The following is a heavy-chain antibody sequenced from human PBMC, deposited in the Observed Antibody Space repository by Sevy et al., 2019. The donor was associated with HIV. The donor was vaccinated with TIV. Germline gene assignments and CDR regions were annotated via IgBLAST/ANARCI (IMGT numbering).Heavy chain of an antibody. Sequence: VGSLRLSCAASGFTFSSYWMSWVRQAPGKGLEWVANIKQDGSEKYYVDSVKGRFTISRDNAKNSLYLQMNSLRAEDTAVYYCARTYYYDSSGYDYWGQGTLVTVSS. D-gene: IGHD3-22*01. CDR3: ARTYYYDSSGYDY. CDR1: GFTFSSYW. V-gene: IGHV3-7*01. CDR2: IKQDGSEK. J-gene: IGHJ4*02.